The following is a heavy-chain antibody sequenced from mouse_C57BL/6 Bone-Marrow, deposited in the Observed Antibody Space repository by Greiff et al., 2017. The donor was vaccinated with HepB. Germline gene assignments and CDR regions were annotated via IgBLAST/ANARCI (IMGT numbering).Heavy chain of an antibody. CDR1: GYSITSGYY. V-gene: IGHV3-6*01. J-gene: IGHJ3*01. D-gene: IGHD2-5*01. CDR2: ISYDGSN. Sequence: EVKLMESGPGLVKPSQSLSLTCSVTGYSITSGYYWNWIRQFPGNKLEWMGYISYDGSNNYNPSLKNRISITRDTSKNQFFLKLNSVTTEDTATYYCARDQSYYSKIWFAYWGQGTLVTVSA. CDR3: ARDQSYYSKIWFAY.